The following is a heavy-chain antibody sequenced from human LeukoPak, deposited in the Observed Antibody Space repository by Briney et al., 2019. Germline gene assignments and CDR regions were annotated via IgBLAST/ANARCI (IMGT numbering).Heavy chain of an antibody. CDR3: ARAPGCGGDCYPEIDAFDI. CDR1: GGSISSGGYY. CDR2: IYYSGST. V-gene: IGHV4-31*03. Sequence: SETLSLTCTVSGGSISSGGYYWSWIRQHPGKGLEWIGYIYYSGSTYYNPSLKSRVTISVDTSKNRFSLKLSSVTAADTAVYYCARAPGCGGDCYPEIDAFDIWGQGTMVTVSS. D-gene: IGHD2-21*02. J-gene: IGHJ3*02.